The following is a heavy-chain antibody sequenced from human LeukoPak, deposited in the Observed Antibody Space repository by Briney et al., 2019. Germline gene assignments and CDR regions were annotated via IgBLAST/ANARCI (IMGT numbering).Heavy chain of an antibody. CDR2: ISSSSSYI. V-gene: IGHV3-21*01. D-gene: IGHD7-27*01. CDR1: GFTFSSYS. CDR3: ASGGYALGIRKDPFHY. J-gene: IGHJ4*02. Sequence: GGSPRLSCAASGFTFSSYSMNWVRQAPGKGLEWVSSISSSSSYIYYADSVKGRFTISRDNAKNSLYLQMNSLRAEDTAVYYCASGGYALGIRKDPFHYWGQGTLVTVSS.